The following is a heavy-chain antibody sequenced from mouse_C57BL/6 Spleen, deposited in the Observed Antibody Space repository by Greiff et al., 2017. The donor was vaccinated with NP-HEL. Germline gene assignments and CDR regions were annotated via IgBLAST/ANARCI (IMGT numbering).Heavy chain of an antibody. Sequence: EVQLVESEGGLVQPGSSMKLSCTASGFTFSDYYMAWVRQVPEKGLEWVANINYDGSSTYYLDSLKSRFIISRDNAKNILYLQMSSLKSEDTATYYCAREGYYYYGSSFYAMDYWGQGTSVTVSS. V-gene: IGHV5-16*01. CDR1: GFTFSDYY. CDR2: INYDGSST. J-gene: IGHJ4*01. D-gene: IGHD1-1*01. CDR3: AREGYYYYGSSFYAMDY.